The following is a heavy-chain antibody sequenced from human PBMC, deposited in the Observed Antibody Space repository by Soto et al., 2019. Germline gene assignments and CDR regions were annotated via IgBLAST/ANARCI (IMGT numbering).Heavy chain of an antibody. J-gene: IGHJ6*03. V-gene: IGHV1-18*01. D-gene: IGHD2-15*01. CDR2: ISAYNGNT. CDR1: GYTFTSYG. CDR3: ARVRCSGGSCYSFYYYYMDV. Sequence: QVQLVQSGAEVKKPGASVKASCKASGYTFTSYGISWVRQAPGQGLEWMGWISAYNGNTNYAQKLQGRVTMTTDTSTSTAYMELRSLRSDDTAVYYCARVRCSGGSCYSFYYYYMDVWGKGTTVTVSS.